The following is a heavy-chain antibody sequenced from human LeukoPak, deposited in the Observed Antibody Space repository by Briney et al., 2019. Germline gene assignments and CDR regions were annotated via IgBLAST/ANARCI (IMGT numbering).Heavy chain of an antibody. D-gene: IGHD1-26*01. CDR1: GYTFTSYD. CDR2: ISAYNGNT. V-gene: IGHV1-18*01. CDR3: ARGLGVGATVSYFDY. J-gene: IGHJ4*02. Sequence: GASVKVSCKASGYTFTSYDINWVRQATGQGLEWMGWISAYNGNTNYAQKLQGRVTMTTDTSTSTAYMELRSLRSDDTAVYYCARGLGVGATVSYFDYWGQGTLVTVSS.